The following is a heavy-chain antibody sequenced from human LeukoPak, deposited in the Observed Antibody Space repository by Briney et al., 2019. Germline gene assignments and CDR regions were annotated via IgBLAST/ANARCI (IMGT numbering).Heavy chain of an antibody. CDR1: GYSFTNYA. CDR3: ARDLQIGRFLEWLLRPPGY. V-gene: IGHV1-3*01. Sequence: GASVKVSCKASGYSFTNYAMHWVRQAPGQRLEWMGWINAGNGNTKYSQKFEGRVTITRDTSASTAYMELSSLRSEDTAVYYCARDLQIGRFLEWLLRPPGYWGQGTLVTVSS. CDR2: INAGNGNT. J-gene: IGHJ4*02. D-gene: IGHD3-3*01.